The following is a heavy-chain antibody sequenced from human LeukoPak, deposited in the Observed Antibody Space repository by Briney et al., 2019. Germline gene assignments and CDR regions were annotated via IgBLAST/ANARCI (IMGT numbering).Heavy chain of an antibody. D-gene: IGHD5-24*01. CDR1: GFTFSSYA. J-gene: IGHJ4*02. CDR2: ISYDGSNK. V-gene: IGHV3-30*04. CDR3: ARDSGYNSHFDY. Sequence: GGSLRLSCEASGFTFSSYAMHWVRQAPGKGLEWVAVISYDGSNKYYADSVKGRFTISRDNSKNTLYLQMNSLRTEDTAVYYCARDSGYNSHFDYWGQGTLVTVSS.